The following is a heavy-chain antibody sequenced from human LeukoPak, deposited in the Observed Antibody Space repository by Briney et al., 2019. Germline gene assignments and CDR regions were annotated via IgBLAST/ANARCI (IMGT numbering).Heavy chain of an antibody. CDR3: ARLYYYGSGSYYTFDY. Sequence: ASVKVSCKASGYTFTSYGFTWVRQAPGQGLEWMGWISAYNGNTNYAQNLQGRVTMTTDTSTSTAYMELRSLRSDDTAVYYCARLYYYGSGSYYTFDYWGQGTLVTVSS. V-gene: IGHV1-18*01. CDR2: ISAYNGNT. CDR1: GYTFTSYG. D-gene: IGHD3-10*01. J-gene: IGHJ4*02.